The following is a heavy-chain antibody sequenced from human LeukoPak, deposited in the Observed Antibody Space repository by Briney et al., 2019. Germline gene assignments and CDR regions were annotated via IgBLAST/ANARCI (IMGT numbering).Heavy chain of an antibody. V-gene: IGHV3-23*01. CDR2: ISGSGVST. D-gene: IGHD5-24*01. Sequence: GGSLRLSCAASGFTFRSYAMTWVRQAPGKGLEWVSSISGSGVSTYYADSVKGRFTISRDNSKNTLYLQMNSLRAEDTAVYYCAALRGDGYNSFDYWGQGTLVTVSS. CDR1: GFTFRSYA. J-gene: IGHJ4*02. CDR3: AALRGDGYNSFDY.